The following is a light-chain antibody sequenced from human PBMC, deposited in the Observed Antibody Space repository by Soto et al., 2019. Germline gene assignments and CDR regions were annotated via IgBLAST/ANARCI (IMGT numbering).Light chain of an antibody. J-gene: IGLJ1*01. CDR2: DVS. CDR3: CSYRSGSSPYYV. CDR1: SSDVGGYNY. Sequence: QSALTQPRSVSGSPGQSVTISCTGTSSDVGGYNYVSWYQHHPGKAPKLMIYDVSKRPSGVPDRFSGSKSGNTASLTISGLQAEDEADYYCCSYRSGSSPYYVFGTGTKLTVL. V-gene: IGLV2-11*01.